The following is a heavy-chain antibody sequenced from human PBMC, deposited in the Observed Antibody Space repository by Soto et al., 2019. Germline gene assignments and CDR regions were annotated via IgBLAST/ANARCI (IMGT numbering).Heavy chain of an antibody. J-gene: IGHJ4*02. D-gene: IGHD6-13*01. CDR1: GGSVSNANYY. CDR2: KHYSGST. Sequence: PSDPLSLTCTFSGGSVSNANYYWNWFRQPQGKRLEWIGYKHYSGSTNYNPSLKSRVTISVDTSKNRVSLKLSSVTAADTAVYYCASWYSGTWSNFDYWGQGSLVTVS. CDR3: ASWYSGTWSNFDY. V-gene: IGHV4-61*01.